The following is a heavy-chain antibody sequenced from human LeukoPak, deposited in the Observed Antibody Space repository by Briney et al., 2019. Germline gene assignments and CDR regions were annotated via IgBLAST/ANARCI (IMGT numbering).Heavy chain of an antibody. Sequence: ASVKVSCKASGYTFTSYYMHWVRQAPGQGLEWMGIINPSGGSTSYAQKFQGRVTMTRDTSTSTVYMELSSLRSEDTAVYYCARDVGYNYLGYCGMDVWGQGTTVTVSS. J-gene: IGHJ6*02. CDR1: GYTFTSYY. CDR2: INPSGGST. D-gene: IGHD5-24*01. V-gene: IGHV1-46*01. CDR3: ARDVGYNYLGYCGMDV.